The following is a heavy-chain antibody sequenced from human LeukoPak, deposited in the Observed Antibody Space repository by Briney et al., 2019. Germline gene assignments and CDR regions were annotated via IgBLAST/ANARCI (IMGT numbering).Heavy chain of an antibody. CDR1: GGSISSGGYY. Sequence: PSETLSLTCTVSGGSISSGGYYWSWIRQPPGKGLEWIGYIYYSGSTNYNPSLKSRVTISVDTSKNQFSLKLSSVTAADTAVYYCARLVGSGYSYGHFDYWGQGTLVTVSS. J-gene: IGHJ4*02. CDR3: ARLVGSGYSYGHFDY. CDR2: IYYSGST. D-gene: IGHD5-18*01. V-gene: IGHV4-61*08.